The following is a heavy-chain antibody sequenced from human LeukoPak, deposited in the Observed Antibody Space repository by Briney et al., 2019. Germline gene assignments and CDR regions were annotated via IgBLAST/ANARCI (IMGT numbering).Heavy chain of an antibody. V-gene: IGHV1-2*02. Sequence: ASVKVSCKASGYTFTGYYMHWVRQAPGQGLEWMGWINPNSGGTNYAQKFQGRVTMTRDTSISTAYMELSRLRSDDTAVYYCARDLQVLWFGELFYNYYMDVWGKGTTVTVSS. CDR1: GYTFTGYY. D-gene: IGHD3-10*01. CDR2: INPNSGGT. J-gene: IGHJ6*03. CDR3: ARDLQVLWFGELFYNYYMDV.